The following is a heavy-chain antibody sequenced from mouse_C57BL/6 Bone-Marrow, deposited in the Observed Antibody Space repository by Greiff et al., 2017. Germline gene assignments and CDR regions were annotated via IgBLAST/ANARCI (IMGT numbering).Heavy chain of an antibody. CDR1: GYAFTNYL. D-gene: IGHD1-1*01. CDR3: ARAGSSSWFAY. J-gene: IGHJ3*01. V-gene: IGHV1-54*01. CDR2: INPGSGGT. Sequence: VQLQQSGAELVRPGTSVKVSCKASGYAFTNYLIEWVKQRPGQGLEWIGVINPGSGGTNYNEKFKGKATLTADKSSSTAYMQLSSLTSEDSAVYFCARAGSSSWFAYGRQGTLVSVSA.